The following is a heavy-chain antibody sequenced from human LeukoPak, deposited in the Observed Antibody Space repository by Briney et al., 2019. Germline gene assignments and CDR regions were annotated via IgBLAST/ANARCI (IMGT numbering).Heavy chain of an antibody. Sequence: GGSLRLSCTASGFTFGDYAMNWVRQAPGKGLEWGGFIRSKAYGGPTEYAASVKGRFTISRDDSKSIAYLQMNSLKTEDTAVYYCTRSAGYSSGWYHDYWGQGTLVTVSS. V-gene: IGHV3-49*04. D-gene: IGHD6-19*01. CDR2: IRSKAYGGPT. CDR1: GFTFGDYA. CDR3: TRSAGYSSGWYHDY. J-gene: IGHJ4*02.